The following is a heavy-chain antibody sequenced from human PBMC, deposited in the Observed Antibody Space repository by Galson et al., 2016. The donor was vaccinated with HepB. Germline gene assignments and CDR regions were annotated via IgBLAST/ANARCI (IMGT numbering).Heavy chain of an antibody. CDR3: AKDSILGATAGFYGIDV. D-gene: IGHD1-26*01. J-gene: IGHJ6*02. CDR2: ISYDGNKE. V-gene: IGHV3-30*18. CDR1: GFAFSNYY. Sequence: SLRLSCAASGFAFSNYYMSWIRQAPGKGLEWVAVISYDGNKEYYADSVKGRFTIFRDNPKTTVYLEMNSLRVEDTAVYYCAKDSILGATAGFYGIDVWGQGTTVTVSS.